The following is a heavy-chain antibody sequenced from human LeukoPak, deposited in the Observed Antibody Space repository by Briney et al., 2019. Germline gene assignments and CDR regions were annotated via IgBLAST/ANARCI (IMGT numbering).Heavy chain of an antibody. Sequence: ASVKVSCKASGYTFTSYYMHLVRQAPGQGLEWMGWINPNSGGTNYAQKFQGRVTMTRDTSISTAYMELSRLRSDDTAVYYCARVGATYYYYGMDVWGQGTTVTVSS. J-gene: IGHJ6*02. CDR1: GYTFTSYY. CDR3: ARVGATYYYYGMDV. V-gene: IGHV1-2*02. CDR2: INPNSGGT. D-gene: IGHD1-26*01.